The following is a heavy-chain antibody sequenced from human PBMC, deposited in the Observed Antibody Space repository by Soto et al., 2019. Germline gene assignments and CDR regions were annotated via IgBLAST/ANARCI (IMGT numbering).Heavy chain of an antibody. Sequence: EVQLLESGGGLVQPGGSLRLSGVDSSFSFSSYEMSWVRQAAGKGLEWVSRVSLTGDRTNYAGSVKGRFTVSRDNFKKTLYLELDSRITADTAIYYCARGGGYCTPTSCAIDSWGRGTQVTVSS. CDR1: SFSFSSYE. D-gene: IGHD2-8*01. J-gene: IGHJ4*02. V-gene: IGHV3-23*01. CDR3: ARGGGYCTPTSCAIDS. CDR2: VSLTGDRT.